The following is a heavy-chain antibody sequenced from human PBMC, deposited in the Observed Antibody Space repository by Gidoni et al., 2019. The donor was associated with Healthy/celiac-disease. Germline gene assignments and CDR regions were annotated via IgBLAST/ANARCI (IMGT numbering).Heavy chain of an antibody. CDR3: ARDTTWKEWPREGVYYYYYGMDV. V-gene: IGHV1-18*01. J-gene: IGHJ6*02. CDR2: ISAYNGNT. D-gene: IGHD5-12*01. CDR1: GYTFTSYG. Sequence: QVQLVQSGAEVKKPGASVKVSCKASGYTFTSYGISWVRQAPGQGLEWMGWISAYNGNTNDAQKLQGRVTMTTDTSTSTAYMELRSLRSDDTAVYYCARDTTWKEWPREGVYYYYYGMDVWGQGTTVTVSS.